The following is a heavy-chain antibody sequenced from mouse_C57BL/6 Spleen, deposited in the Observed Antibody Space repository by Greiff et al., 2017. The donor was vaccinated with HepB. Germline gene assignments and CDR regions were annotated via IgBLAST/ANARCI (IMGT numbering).Heavy chain of an antibody. CDR1: GYAFSSSW. J-gene: IGHJ4*01. Sequence: QVQLQQSGPELVKPGASVKISCKASGYAFSSSWMNWVKQRPGKGLEWIGRIYPGDGDTNYNGKFKGKATLTADKSSSTAYMQLSSLTSEDSAVYFCARRDYYGSRRAMDYWGQGTSVTVSS. D-gene: IGHD1-1*01. CDR3: ARRDYYGSRRAMDY. V-gene: IGHV1-82*01. CDR2: IYPGDGDT.